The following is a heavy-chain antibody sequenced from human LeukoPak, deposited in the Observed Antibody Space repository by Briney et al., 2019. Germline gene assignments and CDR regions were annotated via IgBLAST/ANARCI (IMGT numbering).Heavy chain of an antibody. D-gene: IGHD3-16*01. Sequence: PGRSLRLSCAASGFTFNIYAMHWVRQAPGKGLEWVALISSDGSTKFYADSVKGRFTLSRDNSKNTLYLQMNSLRAEDTAVYYCAKSWVWGSSIGGRYFDYWGQGTLVTVSS. J-gene: IGHJ4*02. CDR2: ISSDGSTK. CDR1: GFTFNIYA. CDR3: AKSWVWGSSIGGRYFDY. V-gene: IGHV3-30*04.